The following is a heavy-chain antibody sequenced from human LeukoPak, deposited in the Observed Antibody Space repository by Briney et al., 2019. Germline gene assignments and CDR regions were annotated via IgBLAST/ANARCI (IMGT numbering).Heavy chain of an antibody. Sequence: ASVKVSCKASGYTFISFAMNWVRQAPGQGLEWMGWINSNTGNPTYAQGFTGRFVFSLDTSVSTAYLQISSLKAEDTAVYYCARVGCSSTSCYTGLFDYWGQGTLVTVSS. V-gene: IGHV7-4-1*02. CDR1: GYTFISFA. D-gene: IGHD2-2*02. CDR2: INSNTGNP. CDR3: ARVGCSSTSCYTGLFDY. J-gene: IGHJ4*02.